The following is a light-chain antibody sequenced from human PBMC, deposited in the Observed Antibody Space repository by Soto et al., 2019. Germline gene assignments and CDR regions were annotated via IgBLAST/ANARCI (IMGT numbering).Light chain of an antibody. V-gene: IGKV3-15*01. CDR3: QQYDKWPPT. CDR1: QSISSK. J-gene: IGKJ4*01. Sequence: EIKMAQSPDTLSVSPGERATLSCRASQSISSKLAWYQQRPGQAPRLLIYGASTRATGVPVRFRGGGSGTEFTLTISGLQSEDFAVYCCQQYDKWPPTFGGGTKAEIK. CDR2: GAS.